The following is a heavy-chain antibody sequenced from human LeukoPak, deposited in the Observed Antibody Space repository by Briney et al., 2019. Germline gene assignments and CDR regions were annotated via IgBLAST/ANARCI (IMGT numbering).Heavy chain of an antibody. J-gene: IGHJ3*02. Sequence: WGSLTFTCAGSGFTFSSYELNWVGQAPGKGLEWVSYISHSGTIYYTDSVKGRFTISRDNAKNSLYLQMNSLRAEDTAVYYCVRIATIGEAFDIWGQATMVADSS. CDR2: ISHSGTI. V-gene: IGHV3-48*03. D-gene: IGHD5-24*01. CDR1: GFTFSSYE. CDR3: VRIATIGEAFDI.